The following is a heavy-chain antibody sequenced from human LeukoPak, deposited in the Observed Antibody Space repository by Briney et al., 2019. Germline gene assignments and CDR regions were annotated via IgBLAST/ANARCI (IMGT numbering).Heavy chain of an antibody. D-gene: IGHD3-10*01. V-gene: IGHV3-66*04. CDR3: ARHGSITMVRGKRRYYYMDV. J-gene: IGHJ6*03. CDR1: GFTFSSYE. CDR2: IYNGDGT. Sequence: GESLRLSCAASGFTFSSYEMNWVRQAPGKGLEWVSVIYNGDGTYYADSVKGRFTISRDNSKNTLYLQMNSLRAEDTAVYYCARHGSITMVRGKRRYYYMDVRGKGTTVTISS.